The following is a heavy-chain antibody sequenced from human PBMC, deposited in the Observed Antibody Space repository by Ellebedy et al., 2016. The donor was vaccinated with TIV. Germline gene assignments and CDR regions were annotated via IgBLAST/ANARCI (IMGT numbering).Heavy chain of an antibody. D-gene: IGHD3-3*01. CDR1: GYTFTSYA. Sequence: ASVKVSCKASGYTFTSYAMHWVRQAPGQRLEWMGWINAGNGNTKYSQKFQGRVTITRDTSASTAYMELSSLRSEDTAVYYCARGTQMFWSGYHQPPQFDYWGQGTLVTVSS. CDR3: ARGTQMFWSGYHQPPQFDY. J-gene: IGHJ4*02. V-gene: IGHV1-3*01. CDR2: INAGNGNT.